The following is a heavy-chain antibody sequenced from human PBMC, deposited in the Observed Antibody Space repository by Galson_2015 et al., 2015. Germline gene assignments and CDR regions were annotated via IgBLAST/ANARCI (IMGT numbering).Heavy chain of an antibody. CDR3: ARDPDGYSSGSYVMDV. Sequence: SLRLSCATSGFTFDDYAMHWVRQAPGKGLEWVSRISWKSGNIGYADSVRGRFTISRDNAKNLLYLQMNSLRAEDTALYYCARDPDGYSSGSYVMDVWGQGTTVTVSS. D-gene: IGHD6-19*01. J-gene: IGHJ6*02. CDR1: GFTFDDYA. V-gene: IGHV3-9*01. CDR2: ISWKSGNI.